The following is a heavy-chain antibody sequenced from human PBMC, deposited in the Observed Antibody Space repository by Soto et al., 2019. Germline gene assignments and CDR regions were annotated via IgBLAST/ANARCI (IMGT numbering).Heavy chain of an antibody. D-gene: IGHD3-10*01. V-gene: IGHV3-11*01. Sequence: GGSLRLSCAASGFTFSDYYMSWIRQAPGKGLEWVSYISSSGSTIYYADSVKGRFTISRDNAKNSLYLQMNSLRAEDTALYYCAKDMDPTLNKDHWGQGTMVTVSS. CDR1: GFTFSDYY. J-gene: IGHJ3*01. CDR2: ISSSGSTI. CDR3: AKDMDPTLNKDH.